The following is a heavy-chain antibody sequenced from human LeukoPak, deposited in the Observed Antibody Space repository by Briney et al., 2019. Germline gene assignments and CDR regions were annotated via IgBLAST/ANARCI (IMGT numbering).Heavy chain of an antibody. CDR3: ARGRSLIQLWSGNWFDP. V-gene: IGHV1-8*01. CDR1: GYTFTSYD. Sequence: ASVKVSCKASGYTFTSYDINWVRQATGQGLEWMGWMNPNSANTGYAQKFQGRVTMTRNTSISTAYMELSSLRSEDTAVYYCARGRSLIQLWSGNWFDPWGQGTLVTVSS. CDR2: MNPNSANT. D-gene: IGHD5-18*01. J-gene: IGHJ5*02.